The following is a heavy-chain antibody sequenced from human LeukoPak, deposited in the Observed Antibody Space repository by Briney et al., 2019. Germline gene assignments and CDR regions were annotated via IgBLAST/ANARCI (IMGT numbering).Heavy chain of an antibody. Sequence: GGSLRLSCAASGFTVSSNYMSWVRQAPGKGLEWVSVIHSGGSTYYADSVKGRFTISRDDSKNTLYLQMNSLRAEDTAVYYCARDRSNVGATYYYYYGMDVWGQGTTVTVSS. V-gene: IGHV3-66*01. D-gene: IGHD1-26*01. CDR3: ARDRSNVGATYYYYYGMDV. J-gene: IGHJ6*02. CDR2: IHSGGST. CDR1: GFTVSSNY.